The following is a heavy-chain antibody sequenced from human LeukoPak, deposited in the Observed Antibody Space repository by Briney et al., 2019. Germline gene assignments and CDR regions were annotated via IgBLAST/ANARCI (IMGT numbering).Heavy chain of an antibody. CDR2: VNPEDGET. J-gene: IGHJ4*02. CDR3: ATMEYCSGGSCPD. CDR1: GYTFTDYY. V-gene: IGHV1-69-2*01. Sequence: ASVKVSCKVSGYTFTDYYMHWVQQAPGKGLEWMGLVNPEDGETIYAEKFQGRVTITADTSTDTAYMELSSLRSEDTAVYYCATMEYCSGGSCPDWGQGTLVTVSS. D-gene: IGHD2-15*01.